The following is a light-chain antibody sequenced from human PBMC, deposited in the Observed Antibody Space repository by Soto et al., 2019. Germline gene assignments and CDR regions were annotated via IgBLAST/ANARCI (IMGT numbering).Light chain of an antibody. CDR1: SSDVGGYSH. J-gene: IGLJ1*01. CDR2: DVN. Sequence: SALTQPASVSGSPGQSITISCTGTSSDVGGYSHVSWYQQHPGKAPKLMIYDVNNRPSGVSNRFSASKSGNTASLTISGLQAEDEADYYCISYTSSGTYVFGTGTKLTVL. CDR3: ISYTSSGTYV. V-gene: IGLV2-14*01.